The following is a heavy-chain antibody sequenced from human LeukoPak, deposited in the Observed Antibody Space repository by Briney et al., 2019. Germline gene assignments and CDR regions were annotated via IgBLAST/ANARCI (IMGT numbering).Heavy chain of an antibody. D-gene: IGHD5-18*01. Sequence: GGSLRLSCAASGFTFSSCAMSWVRQAPGKGLEWVSAISGSGRSTFYADSVKGRFTISRDTSKSTLYLEINSLRAEDTAVYYCAKSRHTDPDYWGQGTLVTVSS. V-gene: IGHV3-23*01. J-gene: IGHJ4*02. CDR1: GFTFSSCA. CDR2: ISGSGRST. CDR3: AKSRHTDPDY.